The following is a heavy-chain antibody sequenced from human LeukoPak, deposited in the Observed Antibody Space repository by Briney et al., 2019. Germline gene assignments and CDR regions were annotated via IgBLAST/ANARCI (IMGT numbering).Heavy chain of an antibody. J-gene: IGHJ5*02. CDR3: ARDPSGYSYGLNWFDP. CDR2: ISISCSTI. D-gene: IGHD5-18*01. CDR1: GFTFSDYY. V-gene: IGHV3-11*04. Sequence: KPGGSLRLSCAASGFTFSDYYMSWVRQAPGKGLEWVSYISISCSTIYYAYSVNGRFTISSDNAKNSLYLQMNSLRAEDTAVYYCARDPSGYSYGLNWFDPWGQGTLVTVSS.